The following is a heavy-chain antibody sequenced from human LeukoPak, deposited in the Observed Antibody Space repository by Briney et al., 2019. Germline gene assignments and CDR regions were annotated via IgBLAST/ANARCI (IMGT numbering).Heavy chain of an antibody. D-gene: IGHD3-22*01. V-gene: IGHV3-66*02. CDR3: ARGKRYYYDSSGYYGYFDY. J-gene: IGHJ4*02. CDR1: RFTVSNNY. CDR2: IYSGGST. Sequence: GGSLRLSCAASRFTVSNNYMSWVRQAPGKGLEWVSVIYSGGSTYYADSVKGRFTISRDNSKNTLYLQMNSLRAEDTAVYYCARGKRYYYDSSGYYGYFDYWGQGTLVTVSS.